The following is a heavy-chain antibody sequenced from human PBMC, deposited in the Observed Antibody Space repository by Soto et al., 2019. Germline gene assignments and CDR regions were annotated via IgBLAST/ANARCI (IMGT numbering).Heavy chain of an antibody. CDR3: ARVGFWYNWNVTPLRWFDP. Sequence: ASVKVSCKASGYTFTSYAMHWVRQAPGQRLEWMGWINAGNGNTKYSQKFQGRVTITRDTSASTAYMELSSLRSEDTAVYYCARVGFWYNWNVTPLRWFDPWGQGTLVTVSS. D-gene: IGHD1-1*01. V-gene: IGHV1-3*01. CDR1: GYTFTSYA. CDR2: INAGNGNT. J-gene: IGHJ5*02.